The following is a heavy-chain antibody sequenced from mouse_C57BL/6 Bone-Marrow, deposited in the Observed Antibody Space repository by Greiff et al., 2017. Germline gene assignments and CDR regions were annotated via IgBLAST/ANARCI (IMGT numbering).Heavy chain of an antibody. V-gene: IGHV1-82*01. CDR2: IYPGDGDT. CDR1: GYAFSSSW. D-gene: IGHD3-2*02. CDR3: ATDSSGYEDYFDY. Sequence: VKLMESGPELVKPGASVKISCKASGYAFSSSWMNWVKQRPGKGLAWIGRIYPGDGDTNYNGKFKGKATLTADKSSSTAYMQLSSLTSEDAAVYFCATDSSGYEDYFDYWGQGTTLTVSS. J-gene: IGHJ2*01.